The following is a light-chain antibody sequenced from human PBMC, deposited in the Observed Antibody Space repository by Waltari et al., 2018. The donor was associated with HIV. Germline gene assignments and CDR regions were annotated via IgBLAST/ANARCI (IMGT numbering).Light chain of an antibody. CDR2: GAS. J-gene: IGKJ5*01. CDR1: QSVSSSD. V-gene: IGKV3-20*01. Sequence: EIVLTQSPGTLSLSLGERGTLSCRASQSVSSSDLVWYQQRPGQTPRLLIYGASNRATGSPDRFSGSGSGTDFTLTISRLEPEDFVVYYCQQYSNSLITFGQGTRLEIK. CDR3: QQYSNSLIT.